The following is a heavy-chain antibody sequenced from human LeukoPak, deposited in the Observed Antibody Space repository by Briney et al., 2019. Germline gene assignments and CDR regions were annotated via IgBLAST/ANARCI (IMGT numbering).Heavy chain of an antibody. Sequence: GGSLRLSCAASGFTFSCYEMNWVRQAPGKGLEWVSYISRSGTTIYYADSVKGRFTISRDNAKNSLYLQMNSLRAEDTAVYYCAGPPSISSPYFDIDVWGQGTTVTVSS. D-gene: IGHD2/OR15-2a*01. V-gene: IGHV3-48*03. CDR2: ISRSGTTI. J-gene: IGHJ6*02. CDR3: AGPPSISSPYFDIDV. CDR1: GFTFSCYE.